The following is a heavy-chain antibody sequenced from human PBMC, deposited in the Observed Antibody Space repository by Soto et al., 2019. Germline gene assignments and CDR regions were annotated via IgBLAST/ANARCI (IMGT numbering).Heavy chain of an antibody. J-gene: IGHJ4*02. CDR3: ARLLHDSRGYYYFDY. V-gene: IGHV4-39*01. D-gene: IGHD3-22*01. CDR1: GGSISSSSYY. CDR2: IYYTGST. Sequence: SETLSLTCTVPGGSISSSSYYWGWIRQPPGKGLEWIGSIYYTGSTYYNPSLKSRITTSVDTSKNQFSLKLSSVTAADTAEYYCARLLHDSRGYYYFDYWGRGTLVT.